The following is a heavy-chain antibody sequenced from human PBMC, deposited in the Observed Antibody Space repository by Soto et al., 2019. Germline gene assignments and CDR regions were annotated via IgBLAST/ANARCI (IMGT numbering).Heavy chain of an antibody. CDR2: FVPQNRET. J-gene: IGHJ4*01. CDR3: ATDVHPLDLGY. CDR1: GYTLSELS. D-gene: IGHD3-3*01. Sequence: ASVKASCKVSGYTLSELSMHWVRQAPGKVLEWMGSFVPQNRETIYAQKFQGRVTMTEDTSTDTAYMQLSSLRSDDTAVYYCATDVHPLDLGYWGLGTLVTVSS. V-gene: IGHV1-24*01.